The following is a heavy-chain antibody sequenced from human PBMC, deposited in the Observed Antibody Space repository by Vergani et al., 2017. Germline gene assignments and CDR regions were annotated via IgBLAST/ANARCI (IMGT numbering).Heavy chain of an antibody. CDR1: GYTFTGYY. V-gene: IGHV1-2*02. D-gene: IGHD5-18*01. CDR2: INPNSGGT. CDR3: ARGRGDTAMVMDY. Sequence: QVQLVQSGAEVKKPGASVKVSCKASGYTFTGYYMHWVRQAPGQGLEWMGWINPNSGGTNYAQKFQGRVTITADESTSTAYMELSSLRSEDTAVYYCARGRGDTAMVMDYWGQGTLVTVSS. J-gene: IGHJ4*02.